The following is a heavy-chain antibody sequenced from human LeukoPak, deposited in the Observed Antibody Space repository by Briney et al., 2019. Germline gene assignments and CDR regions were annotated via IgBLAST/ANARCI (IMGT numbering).Heavy chain of an antibody. CDR2: INPDGSGT. CDR3: AIGCYYDSSGYCGFDY. J-gene: IGHJ4*02. Sequence: PRGSLRLSCAASGFTFSNNWMHWVRQAQGKGLVWVSRINPDGSGTIHADSVKGRFTVSRDNAKNTLYLQMNSLRAEDTAMYYCAIGCYYDSSGYCGFDYWGQGTLVTVSS. CDR1: GFTFSNNW. D-gene: IGHD3-22*01. V-gene: IGHV3-74*01.